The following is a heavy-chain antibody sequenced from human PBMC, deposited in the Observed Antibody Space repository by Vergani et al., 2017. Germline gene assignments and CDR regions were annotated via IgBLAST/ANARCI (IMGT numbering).Heavy chain of an antibody. CDR2: INHSGST. Sequence: QVQLQQWGAGLLKPSETLSLTCAVYGGSFSGYYWSWIRQPPGKGLEWIGEINHSGSTNYNPSLKSRVTISVDTSTTQFPLKLSSVTAADTAVYYCATKPLDYYESSGYHSWFDPWGQGTLVTVSS. CDR1: GGSFSGYY. D-gene: IGHD3-22*01. J-gene: IGHJ5*02. CDR3: ATKPLDYYESSGYHSWFDP. V-gene: IGHV4-34*01.